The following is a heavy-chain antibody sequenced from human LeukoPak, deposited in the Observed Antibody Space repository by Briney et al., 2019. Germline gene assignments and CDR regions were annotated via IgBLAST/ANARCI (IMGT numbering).Heavy chain of an antibody. Sequence: GESLKISCKGSGYSFISNWIDWSRQMPGKGLEGMVMIYRGDSDTRYSPSFQAQVTISADKSISIAYLQWSSLKASDTAMYYCARRVRDGYNFLDYWGQGTLVTVSS. D-gene: IGHD5-24*01. CDR2: IYRGDSDT. V-gene: IGHV5-51*01. CDR1: GYSFISNW. CDR3: ARRVRDGYNFLDY. J-gene: IGHJ4*02.